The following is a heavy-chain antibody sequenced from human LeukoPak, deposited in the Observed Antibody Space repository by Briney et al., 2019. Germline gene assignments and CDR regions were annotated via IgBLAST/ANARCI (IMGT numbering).Heavy chain of an antibody. CDR2: ISSSSSYI. V-gene: IGHV3-21*01. CDR3: ARVPTMIAGCFDY. D-gene: IGHD3-22*01. CDR1: GFTFSSYS. J-gene: IGHJ4*02. Sequence: PGGSLRLSCAASGFTFSSYSMNWVRQAPGKGLEWVSSISSSSSYIYYADSVKGRFTISRDNAKNSLYLQMNSLRAEDTAVYYCARVPTMIAGCFDYWGQGTLVTVSS.